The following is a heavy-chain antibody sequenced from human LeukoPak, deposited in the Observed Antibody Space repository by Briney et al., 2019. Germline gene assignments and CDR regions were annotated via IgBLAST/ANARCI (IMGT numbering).Heavy chain of an antibody. CDR2: IIPILGIA. Sequence: GASVKVSCKASGYTFTGYYMHWVRQAPGQGLEWMGRIIPILGIANYAQKFQGRVTITADKSTSTAYMELSSLRSEDTAVYYCARDSPSSSSDYWGQGTLATVSS. CDR3: ARDSPSSSSDY. CDR1: GYTFTGYY. D-gene: IGHD6-6*01. V-gene: IGHV1-69*04. J-gene: IGHJ4*02.